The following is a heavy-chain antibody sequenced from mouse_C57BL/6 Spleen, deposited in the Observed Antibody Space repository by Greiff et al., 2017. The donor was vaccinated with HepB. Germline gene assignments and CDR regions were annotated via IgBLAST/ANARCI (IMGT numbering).Heavy chain of an antibody. V-gene: IGHV1-4*01. CDR1: GYTFTSYT. J-gene: IGHJ4*01. D-gene: IGHD1-1*01. Sequence: QVHVKQSGAELARPGASVKMSCKASGYTFTSYTMHWVKQRPGQGLEWIGYINPSSGYTKYNQKFKDKATLTADKSSSTAYMQLSSLTSEDSAVYYCARSPLYYGSIYAMDYWGQGTSVTVSS. CDR2: INPSSGYT. CDR3: ARSPLYYGSIYAMDY.